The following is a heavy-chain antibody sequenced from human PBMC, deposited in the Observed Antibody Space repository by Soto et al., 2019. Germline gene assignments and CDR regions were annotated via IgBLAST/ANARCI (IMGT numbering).Heavy chain of an antibody. J-gene: IGHJ2*01. CDR3: ASFFFQAEDGIRDSVPVSAFLLNRSSDL. Sequence: PGKGLEWIGEIYHSGSTNYNPSLKSRVTISVDKSKNQFSLKLSSVTAADTAVYYCASFFFQAEDGIRDSVPVSAFLLNRSSDL. D-gene: IGHD3-9*01. V-gene: IGHV4-4*02. CDR2: IYHSGST.